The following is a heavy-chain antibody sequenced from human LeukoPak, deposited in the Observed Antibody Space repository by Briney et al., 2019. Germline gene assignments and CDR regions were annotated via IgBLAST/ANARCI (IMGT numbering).Heavy chain of an antibody. CDR1: GITLSNYG. CDR2: ISGSGGST. D-gene: IGHD3-22*01. Sequence: PGGSLRLSCAVSGITLSNYGMSWVRQAPGKGLEWVAGISGSGGSTNYADSVKGRFTISTDNPKNTLHLQMNSLRAEDTGVYFCAKRGVVIRVILVGFHKEAYYFDSWGQGALVTVSS. CDR3: AKRGVVIRVILVGFHKEAYYFDS. J-gene: IGHJ4*02. V-gene: IGHV3-23*01.